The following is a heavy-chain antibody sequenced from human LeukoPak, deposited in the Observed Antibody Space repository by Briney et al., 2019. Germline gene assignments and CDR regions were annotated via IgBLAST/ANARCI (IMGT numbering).Heavy chain of an antibody. D-gene: IGHD6-19*01. Sequence: GGSLRLSCAASGFTVSTNYMNWVRQAPGKGLEWVSFIRSSSSYIYYADSVKGRFTISRDNAKNSLYLQMNSLRAGDTAVYYCARPGIAVAGEFFDYWGQGTLVTVSS. CDR1: GFTVSTNY. J-gene: IGHJ4*02. CDR3: ARPGIAVAGEFFDY. V-gene: IGHV3-21*01. CDR2: IRSSSSYI.